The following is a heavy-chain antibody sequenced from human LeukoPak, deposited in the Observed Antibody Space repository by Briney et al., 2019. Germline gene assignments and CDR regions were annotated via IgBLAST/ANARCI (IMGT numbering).Heavy chain of an antibody. CDR3: ARIVGHTRSEF. V-gene: IGHV3-30*04. D-gene: IGHD1-26*01. CDR2: VSFDGRNK. CDR1: GFSLSSYA. Sequence: HPGRSLRLSCAASGFSLSSYAMHWVRQAPGKGLEWVSFVSFDGRNKNYADSVRGRFTISRDDSKNTLYLQMSSLRNEDTAVYFCARIVGHTRSEFWGQGTLVTVSS. J-gene: IGHJ4*02.